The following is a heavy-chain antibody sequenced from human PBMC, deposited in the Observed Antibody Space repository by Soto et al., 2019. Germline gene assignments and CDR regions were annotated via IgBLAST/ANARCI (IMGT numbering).Heavy chain of an antibody. CDR1: GYTFTGYY. D-gene: IGHD2-2*02. J-gene: IGHJ6*02. CDR2: INPNSGGT. CDR3: AREYCSSTSCYNDGRYYYGMDV. V-gene: IGHV1-2*04. Sequence: GASVKVSCKASGYTFTGYYMHWVRQAPGQGLEWMGWINPNSGGTNYAQKFQGWVTMTRDTSISTAYMELSRLRSDDTAVYYCAREYCSSTSCYNDGRYYYGMDVWGQGTTVTVSS.